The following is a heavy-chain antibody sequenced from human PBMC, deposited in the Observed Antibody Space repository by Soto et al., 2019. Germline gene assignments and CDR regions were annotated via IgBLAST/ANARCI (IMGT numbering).Heavy chain of an antibody. Sequence: QVQLQVSAPGLVKPSETLSLTCTVSGDSISAYSWSWVRQPPGKGLEWIGNIHYNAHTKYNPSLRGRVSMSVDTSNNHCCLRLISVTAADAAKYLCASEGYLGSGPHPLDFWWLGPQGTVPS. V-gene: IGHV4-59*01. CDR3: ASEGYLGSGPHPLDF. CDR1: GDSISAYS. J-gene: IGHJ4*02. D-gene: IGHD3-3*01. CDR2: IHYNAHT.